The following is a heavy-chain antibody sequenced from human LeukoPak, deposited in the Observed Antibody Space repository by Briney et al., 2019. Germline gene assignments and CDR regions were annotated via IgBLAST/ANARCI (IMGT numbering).Heavy chain of an antibody. CDR3: ARKFYDSSGPNWFDP. J-gene: IGHJ5*02. D-gene: IGHD3-22*01. V-gene: IGHV3-48*04. Sequence: GGSLRLSCVASGFIFSSYSMNWVRQAPGKGLEWVSYISGSSSTIYYADSVKGRFTISRDNAKNSLFLQMNSLRAEDTAVYYCARKFYDSSGPNWFDPWGQGTLDTVSS. CDR1: GFIFSSYS. CDR2: ISGSSSTI.